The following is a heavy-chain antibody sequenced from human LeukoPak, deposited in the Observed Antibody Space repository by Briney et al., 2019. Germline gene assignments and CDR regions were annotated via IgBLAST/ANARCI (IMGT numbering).Heavy chain of an antibody. CDR1: GGSITNSRYY. CDR2: IHYGGNT. V-gene: IGHV4-39*01. D-gene: IGHD5-12*01. CDR3: AAYSGFDWRNYFDY. J-gene: IGHJ4*02. Sequence: PSETLSLTCTVSGGSITNSRYYWGWVRQPPGKELEWIGTIHYGGNTYYNPSLRSRVTVSVDSSSNQFSLRLSSMTAADTAVYYCAAYSGFDWRNYFDYWGQGFLVTVSS.